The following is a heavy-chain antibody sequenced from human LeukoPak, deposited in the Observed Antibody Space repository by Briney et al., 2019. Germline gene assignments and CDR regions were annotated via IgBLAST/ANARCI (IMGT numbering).Heavy chain of an antibody. CDR2: IYPGDSDT. V-gene: IGHV5-51*01. CDR1: GYSFTSYW. J-gene: IGHJ3*02. CDR3: ATPYCSSTSCYDAFDI. Sequence: GESLKISCKGSGYSFTSYWIGWVRQLPGKGLGWMGIIYPGDSDTRYSPSFQGQVTISADKSISTAYLQWSSLKASDTAMYYCATPYCSSTSCYDAFDIWGQGTMVTVSS. D-gene: IGHD2-2*01.